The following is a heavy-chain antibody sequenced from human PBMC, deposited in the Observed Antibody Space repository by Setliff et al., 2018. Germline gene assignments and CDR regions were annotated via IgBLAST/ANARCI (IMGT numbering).Heavy chain of an antibody. CDR1: GYTLTNYY. Sequence: AASVKVSCKASGYTLTNYYMLWVRQAPGQGLEWMGIINPSGGLTRYAQKFQGRVTMTRDTSTSTVYMEVSSLRSEDTAVYYCARDRYYNSWSGTSITAPHDAFDIWGQGTMVTVSS. CDR3: ARDRYYNSWSGTSITAPHDAFDI. V-gene: IGHV1-46*03. J-gene: IGHJ3*02. D-gene: IGHD3-3*01. CDR2: INPSGGLT.